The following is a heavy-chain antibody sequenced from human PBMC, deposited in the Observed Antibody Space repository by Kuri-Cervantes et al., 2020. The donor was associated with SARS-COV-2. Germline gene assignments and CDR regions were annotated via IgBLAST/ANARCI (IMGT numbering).Heavy chain of an antibody. V-gene: IGHV3-23*01. D-gene: IGHD1-1*01. J-gene: IGHJ5*02. CDR1: GFTFSKYP. Sequence: GESLKISCAYSGFTFSKYPMTWVRQPPGKGLEWVSTISGGGSKIFYADSVKGRFIISRDNSKNTLYLQMNSLRADDTALYYCAKDSGVPTAIDWPDPWGQGTLVTVSS. CDR3: AKDSGVPTAIDWPDP. CDR2: ISGGGSKI.